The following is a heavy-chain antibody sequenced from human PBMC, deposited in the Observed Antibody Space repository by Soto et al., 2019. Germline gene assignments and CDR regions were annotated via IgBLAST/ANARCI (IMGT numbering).Heavy chain of an antibody. J-gene: IGHJ4*01. CDR1: GYTFTSFD. Sequence: QVQLVQSGAEVKKPGASVKVSCKASGYTFTSFDINWVRQAPGQGLEWMGWMNPNSGNTCYAQKFQGRVTMTRNTARSTADMELSRLTSEDTAMNYCGRRRSSGGSTLQYWGHGTLVTGSS. CDR2: MNPNSGNT. V-gene: IGHV1-8*01. D-gene: IGHD2-15*01. CDR3: GRRRSSGGSTLQY.